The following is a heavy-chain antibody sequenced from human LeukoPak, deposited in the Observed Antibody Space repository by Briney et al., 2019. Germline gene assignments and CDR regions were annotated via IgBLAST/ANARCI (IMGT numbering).Heavy chain of an antibody. CDR1: GGSFSGYY. CDR2: INHSGST. V-gene: IGHV4-34*01. Sequence: SETLSLTCAVYGGSFSGYYWIWIRQPPGKGLEWIGEINHSGSTNYNPSLKSRVTISVDTSKNQFSLKLSSVTAADTAVYYCAARWGYSGSHRRGFDYWGQGTLVTVSS. D-gene: IGHD1-26*01. J-gene: IGHJ4*02. CDR3: AARWGYSGSHRRGFDY.